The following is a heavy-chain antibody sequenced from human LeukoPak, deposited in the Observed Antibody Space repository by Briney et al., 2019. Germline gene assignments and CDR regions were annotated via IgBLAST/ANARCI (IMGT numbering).Heavy chain of an antibody. Sequence: GRSLRLSCAASGFTFSSYAMHWVRQAPGKGLEWVAVISYDGSNKYYADSVKGRFTISRDNSKNTLYLQMNSLRAEDTAVYYCARDLLGSSDYWGQGTLVTVSS. CDR2: ISYDGSNK. V-gene: IGHV3-30-3*01. CDR3: ARDLLGSSDY. J-gene: IGHJ4*02. CDR1: GFTFSSYA. D-gene: IGHD2-15*01.